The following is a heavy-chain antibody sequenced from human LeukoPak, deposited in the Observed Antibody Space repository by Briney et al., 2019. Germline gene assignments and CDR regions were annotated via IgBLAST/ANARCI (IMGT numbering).Heavy chain of an antibody. D-gene: IGHD2-2*01. Sequence: GGSLRLSCAAPGFTFSSYGMHWVRQAPGKGLEWVAVISYDGSNKYYADSVKGRFTISRDNSKNTLCLQMNSLRAEDTAVYYCAKDLIWFCSSTSCYEGPGRYYGMDVWGQGTTVTVSS. CDR1: GFTFSSYG. CDR2: ISYDGSNK. J-gene: IGHJ6*02. CDR3: AKDLIWFCSSTSCYEGPGRYYGMDV. V-gene: IGHV3-30*18.